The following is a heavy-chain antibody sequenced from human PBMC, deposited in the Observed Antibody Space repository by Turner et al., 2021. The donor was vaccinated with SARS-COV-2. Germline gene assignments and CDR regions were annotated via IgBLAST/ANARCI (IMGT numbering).Heavy chain of an antibody. D-gene: IGHD3-10*01. J-gene: IGHJ4*02. CDR3: ARQAAGQGLDY. Sequence: QVQLQESGQGMVKPSETLSLTCTVSGGSISSSSYFWGWIRQPPTKELEWIGSIYYSGTTYSNPSLKSRVSLSIDPSKNQFSMKLTSVTAADTALYFCARQAAGQGLDYWGRGILVTVSS. CDR2: IYYSGTT. V-gene: IGHV4-39*01. CDR1: GGSISSSSYF.